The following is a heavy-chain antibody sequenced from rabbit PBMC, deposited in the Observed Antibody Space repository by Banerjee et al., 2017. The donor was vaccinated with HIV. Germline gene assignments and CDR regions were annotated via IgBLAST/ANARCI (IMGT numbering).Heavy chain of an antibody. D-gene: IGHD7-1*01. Sequence: QSVEESGGDLVKPGGTLTLTCKASGFDFSSNAMSWVRQAPGKGLEWIACIYAGSSGSTYHASWAKGRFTISKTSSTTVTLQMTSLTAADTATYFCARDLAAVTGWNFGLWGPGTLVTVS. CDR1: GFDFSSNA. CDR3: ARDLAAVTGWNFGL. V-gene: IGHV1S40*01. CDR2: IYAGSSGST. J-gene: IGHJ4*01.